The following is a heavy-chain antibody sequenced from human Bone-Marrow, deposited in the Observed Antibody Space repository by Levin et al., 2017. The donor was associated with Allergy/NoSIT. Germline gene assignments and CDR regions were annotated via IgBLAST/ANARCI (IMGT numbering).Heavy chain of an antibody. CDR2: IRSKTDGGTT. J-gene: IGHJ4*02. CDR3: TRSAGLGD. CDR1: GFTFSNAW. D-gene: IGHD3-10*01. Sequence: GESLKISCAASGFTFSNAWMNWVRQVPGKGLEWVGRIRSKTDGGTTDYAPPVKGRFTISRDDSKTTLYLQMNSLKTEDAAVYYCTRSAGLGDWGQGTLVTVSS. V-gene: IGHV3-15*01.